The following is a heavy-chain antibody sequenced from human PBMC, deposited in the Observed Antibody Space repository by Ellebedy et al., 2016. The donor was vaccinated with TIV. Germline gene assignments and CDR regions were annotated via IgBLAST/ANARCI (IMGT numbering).Heavy chain of an antibody. CDR1: GFTFRSFG. J-gene: IGHJ3*02. Sequence: GESLKISCAASGFTFRSFGMNWVRQPSGKGLGWVSSIDSSGTYIYYADSVKGRFTISRDNTKNSLYLHMNSLRAEDTAVYYCAKSTVINPEGDAYDIWGQGTKVTVSS. D-gene: IGHD4-23*01. CDR3: AKSTVINPEGDAYDI. CDR2: IDSSGTYI. V-gene: IGHV3-21*06.